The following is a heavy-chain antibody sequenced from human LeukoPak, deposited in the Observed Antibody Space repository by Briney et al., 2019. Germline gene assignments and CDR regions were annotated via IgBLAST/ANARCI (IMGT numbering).Heavy chain of an antibody. Sequence: PGGSLRLSCAASGFTFSSYSMNWVRQAPGKGLEWVSSISSSSSYIYYADSVKGRFTISRDNSKNTLYLQMNSLRAEDTAVYYCARGAPAAFDYWGQGTLVTVSS. J-gene: IGHJ4*02. CDR2: ISSSSSYI. CDR3: ARGAPAAFDY. V-gene: IGHV3-21*01. CDR1: GFTFSSYS. D-gene: IGHD2-15*01.